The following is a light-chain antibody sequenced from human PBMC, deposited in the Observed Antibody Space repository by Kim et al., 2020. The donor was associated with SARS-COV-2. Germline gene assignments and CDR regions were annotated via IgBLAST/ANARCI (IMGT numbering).Light chain of an antibody. V-gene: IGLV3-19*01. J-gene: IGLJ3*02. CDR2: GKN. CDR1: SLRSYY. CDR3: NHRESSGHHWV. Sequence: SSELTQDPAVSVALGQTVRITCQGDSLRSYYASWYQQKPGQAPVLVIYGKNNRPSGIPERFSGSSSGNTASLTLTGAQAEDEADYYCNHRESSGHHWVFG.